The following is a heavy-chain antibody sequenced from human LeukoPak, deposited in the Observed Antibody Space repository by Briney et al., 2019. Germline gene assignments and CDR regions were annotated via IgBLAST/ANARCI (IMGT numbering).Heavy chain of an antibody. J-gene: IGHJ4*02. CDR3: ARDRARYSGYDWAIFDH. V-gene: IGHV3-23*01. Sequence: GGSLRLSCAASGFTFSSYGMSWVRQAPGKGLEWVSAISGSGGSTYYADSVKGRFTISRDNAKNTLYMQMNSLRAEDTAVSYCARDRARYSGYDWAIFDHCGQGTLVTVSS. CDR1: GFTFSSYG. D-gene: IGHD5-12*01. CDR2: ISGSGGST.